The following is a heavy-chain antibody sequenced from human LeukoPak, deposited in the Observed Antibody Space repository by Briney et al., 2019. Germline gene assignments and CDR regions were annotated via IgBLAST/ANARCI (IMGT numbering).Heavy chain of an antibody. CDR1: GGTFSSYA. J-gene: IGHJ4*02. CDR2: IIPIFGTA. V-gene: IGHV1-69*13. CDR3: ARGTRGYSSIPFDY. D-gene: IGHD5-18*01. Sequence: SVKASCKASGGTFSSYAISWVRHAPGQGLEWMGGIIPIFGTANYAQKFQGRVTITADESTSTAYMELSSLRSEDTAVYYCARGTRGYSSIPFDYWGQGTLVTVSS.